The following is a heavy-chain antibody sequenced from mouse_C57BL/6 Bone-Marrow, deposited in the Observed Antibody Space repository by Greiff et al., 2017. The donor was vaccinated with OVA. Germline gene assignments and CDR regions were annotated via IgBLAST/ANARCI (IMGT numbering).Heavy chain of an antibody. J-gene: IGHJ1*03. CDR1: GYTFTSYW. CDR3: ATYYSDYWYFDV. CDR2: IDPSDSET. Sequence: VQLKQPGAELVRPGSSVKLSCKASGYTFTSYWMHWVKQRPIQGLEWIGNIDPSDSETHYNQKFKDKATLTVDKSSSTAYMQLSSLTSEDSAVYYCATYYSDYWYFDVWGTGTTVTVSS. D-gene: IGHD2-12*01. V-gene: IGHV1-52*01.